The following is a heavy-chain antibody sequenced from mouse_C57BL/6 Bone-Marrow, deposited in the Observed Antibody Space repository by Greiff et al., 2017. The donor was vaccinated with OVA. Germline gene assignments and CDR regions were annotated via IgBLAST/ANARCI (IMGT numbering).Heavy chain of an antibody. Sequence: VQLQESGPELVKPGASVQISCKASGYAFSSSWMNWVKQRPGKGLEWIGRIYPGDGDTNYNGKFKGKATLTADKSSSTAYMQLSSLTSEDSAVYVGARGEIYYGNYPFDYWGQGTTLTVSS. J-gene: IGHJ2*01. CDR1: GYAFSSSW. D-gene: IGHD2-1*01. CDR3: ARGEIYYGNYPFDY. V-gene: IGHV1-82*01. CDR2: IYPGDGDT.